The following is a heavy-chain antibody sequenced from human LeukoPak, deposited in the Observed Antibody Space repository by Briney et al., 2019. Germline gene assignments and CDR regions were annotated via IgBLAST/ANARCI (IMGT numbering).Heavy chain of an antibody. V-gene: IGHV4-39*01. D-gene: IGHD2-2*01. CDR1: GGSISSSSYY. Sequence: SETLSLTCTVSGGSISSSSYYWGWIRQPPGKGLEWIGSIYYSGSTYYNPSLKSRVTISVDTSKNQFSLKLSSVTAADTAVYYCVRSSTSQHYYYYYGMDVWGQGTTVTVSS. CDR3: VRSSTSQHYYYYYGMDV. CDR2: IYYSGST. J-gene: IGHJ6*02.